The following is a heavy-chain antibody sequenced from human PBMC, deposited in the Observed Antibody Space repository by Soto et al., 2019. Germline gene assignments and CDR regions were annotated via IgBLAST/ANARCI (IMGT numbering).Heavy chain of an antibody. Sequence: SVKVSCKASGGTFSSYAISWVRQAPGQGLEWMGGIIPIFGTANYAQKFQGRVTITADESTSTAYMELSSLRSEDTAVYYCAREDGCRYSSSCFMDVWGQGTTVTVSS. CDR3: AREDGCRYSSSCFMDV. CDR1: GGTFSSYA. J-gene: IGHJ6*02. CDR2: IIPIFGTA. V-gene: IGHV1-69*13. D-gene: IGHD6-13*01.